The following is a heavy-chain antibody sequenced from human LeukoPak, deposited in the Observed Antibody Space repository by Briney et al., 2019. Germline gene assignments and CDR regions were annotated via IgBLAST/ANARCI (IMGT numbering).Heavy chain of an antibody. CDR1: GFTFSDYY. V-gene: IGHV3-11*04. J-gene: IGHJ6*02. Sequence: GGSLRLSCAASGFTFSDYYMSWIRQAPGKGLEWVSSVTRSGDYIYYADSVQGRFTISRDNAENSLYLQMNGLRVEDTAVYDCARDASAWSRDVWGQGTTVAVSS. CDR2: VTRSGDYI. D-gene: IGHD6-19*01. CDR3: ARDASAWSRDV.